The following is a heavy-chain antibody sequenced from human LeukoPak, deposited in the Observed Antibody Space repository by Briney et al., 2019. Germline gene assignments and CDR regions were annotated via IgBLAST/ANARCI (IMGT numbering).Heavy chain of an antibody. CDR3: ARSSITVVRGAFEIFDY. CDR2: GNPNGGAT. CDR1: GYTFTGHY. V-gene: IGHV1-2*02. J-gene: IGHJ4*02. Sequence: ASVKVSCKASGYTFTGHYIHWVRQAPGQGLEWMGWGNPNGGATNYEQSFQDRVALTRDTSINTAYMELTMLTSDDTAVYYCARSSITVVRGAFEIFDYWGEGTLVTVSS. D-gene: IGHD3-10*01.